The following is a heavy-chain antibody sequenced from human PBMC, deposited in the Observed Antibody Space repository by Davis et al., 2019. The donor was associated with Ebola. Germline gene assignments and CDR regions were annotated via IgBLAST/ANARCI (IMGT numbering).Heavy chain of an antibody. D-gene: IGHD5-24*01. CDR1: GFPFSVYF. CDR3: AKVTWESRDDR. CDR2: IRPDGSEE. Sequence: GESLKISCAASGFPFSVYFMDWVRQAPGKGLEWVANIRPDGSEEQYVDSLKGRFTISRDNAKNSLYLQVNSLRAEDTAVYYCAKVTWESRDDRWGQGTLVIVSS. V-gene: IGHV3-7*03. J-gene: IGHJ5*02.